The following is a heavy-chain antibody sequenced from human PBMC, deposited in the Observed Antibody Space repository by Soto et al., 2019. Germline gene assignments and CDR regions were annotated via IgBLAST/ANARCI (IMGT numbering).Heavy chain of an antibody. D-gene: IGHD4-17*01. V-gene: IGHV4-59*01. CDR2: IYYSGST. CDR3: ARALTVNWFDP. CDR1: GGSISSYY. J-gene: IGHJ5*02. Sequence: AETLSLTCTVSGGSISSYYWSWIRQPPGKGLEWIGYIYYSGSTNYNPSLKGRVTISVDTSKNQFSLKLSSVTAADTAVYYCARALTVNWFDPRGQGTLVPVS.